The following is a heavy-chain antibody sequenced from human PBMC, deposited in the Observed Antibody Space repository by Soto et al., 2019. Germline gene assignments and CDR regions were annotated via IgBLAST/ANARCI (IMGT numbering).Heavy chain of an antibody. Sequence: PGGSLRLSCAASGFTFSSYAMSWFRQAPGKGLEWVSSISGSYSTYYADSVKGRFTISRDNSKNTLYLHLNNQRAEDTAVYYCAKGYSSGWSEGYFDYWGQGTLVTVSS. V-gene: IGHV3-23*01. CDR2: ISGSYST. D-gene: IGHD6-19*01. CDR3: AKGYSSGWSEGYFDY. J-gene: IGHJ4*02. CDR1: GFTFSSYA.